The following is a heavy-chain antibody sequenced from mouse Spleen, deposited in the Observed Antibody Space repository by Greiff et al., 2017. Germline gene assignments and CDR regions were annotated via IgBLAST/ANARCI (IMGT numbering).Heavy chain of an antibody. CDR1: GFTFSSYG. V-gene: IGHV5-6*02. Sequence: EVKLVESGGDLVKPGGSLKLSCAASGFTFSSYGMSWVRQTPDKRLEWVATISSGGSYTYYPDSVKGRFTISRDNAKNTLYLQMSSLKSEDTAMYYCASRYGSSYSWFAYWGQGTLVTVSA. CDR3: ASRYGSSYSWFAY. D-gene: IGHD1-1*01. CDR2: ISSGGSYT. J-gene: IGHJ3*01.